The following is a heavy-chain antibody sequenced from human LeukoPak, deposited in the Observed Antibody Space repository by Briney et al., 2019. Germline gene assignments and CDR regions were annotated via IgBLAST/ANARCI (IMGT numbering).Heavy chain of an antibody. CDR2: IYYSGST. CDR1: GGSISSSSYY. V-gene: IGHV4-39*07. Sequence: ASETLSLTCTVSGGSISSSSYYWGWIRQPPGKGLEWIGSIYYSGSTYYNPSLKSRVTISVDTSKNQFSLKLSSVTAADTAVYYCARDEDSSGWYYFDYWGQGTLVTVSS. CDR3: ARDEDSSGWYYFDY. D-gene: IGHD6-19*01. J-gene: IGHJ4*02.